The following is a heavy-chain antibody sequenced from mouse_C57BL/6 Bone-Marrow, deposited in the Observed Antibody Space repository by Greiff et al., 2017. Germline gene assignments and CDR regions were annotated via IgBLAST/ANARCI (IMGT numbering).Heavy chain of an antibody. V-gene: IGHV12-3*01. CDR3: AGDPYDYGYWYFDV. CDR2: ITHSGET. J-gene: IGHJ1*03. Sequence: VQLQQSGPGLVKPSQSLFLTCSITGFPITSGYYWIWIRQSPGKPLEWMGYITHSGETFYNPSLQSPISITRETSKNQFFLQLNSVTTEDTAMYYCAGDPYDYGYWYFDVWGTGTTVTVSS. D-gene: IGHD2-4*01. CDR1: GFPITSGYY.